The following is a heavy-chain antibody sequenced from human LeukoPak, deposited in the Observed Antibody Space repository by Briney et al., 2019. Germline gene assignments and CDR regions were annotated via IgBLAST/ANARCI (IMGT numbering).Heavy chain of an antibody. V-gene: IGHV3-23*01. CDR3: AKAPVWNYYYGLDV. CDR2: ITTSGST. D-gene: IGHD2-21*01. J-gene: IGHJ6*02. CDR1: GFTFTDYV. Sequence: GGSLRLSCAASGFTFTDYVMHWVRHAPGKGLEWVSGITTSGSTYYADSVKGRFTISRENSNNTLYLHMDSLRAEDTAVYYCAKAPVWNYYYGLDVWGQGTTVTVSS.